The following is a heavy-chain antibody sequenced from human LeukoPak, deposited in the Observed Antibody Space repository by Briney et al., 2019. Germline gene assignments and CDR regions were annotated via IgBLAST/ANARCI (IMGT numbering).Heavy chain of an antibody. V-gene: IGHV3-20*04. Sequence: GGSLRLSCAASGFTFDDYGMSWVRQAPGKGLEWVSGINWSGGSTSYADSVKGRFTISRDNAKNSLYLQMNSLRAEDTALYYCASGIQLWSGPYYFDYWGQGTLVTVSS. CDR2: INWSGGST. D-gene: IGHD5-18*01. J-gene: IGHJ4*02. CDR1: GFTFDDYG. CDR3: ASGIQLWSGPYYFDY.